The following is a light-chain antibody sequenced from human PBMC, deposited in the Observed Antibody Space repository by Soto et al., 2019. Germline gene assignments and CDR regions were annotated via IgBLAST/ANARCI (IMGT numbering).Light chain of an antibody. J-gene: IGKJ4*01. Sequence: EIVLTQSPATLSVSPGERATLSCRASQSVGNNFAWYQQKPGQAPRLLIFGTSTMSTGVPARFSGSGSGTEFTLTISSLQSEDFAVYYCQQYGDWPLTFGGGAKVEIE. V-gene: IGKV3-15*01. CDR3: QQYGDWPLT. CDR1: QSVGNN. CDR2: GTS.